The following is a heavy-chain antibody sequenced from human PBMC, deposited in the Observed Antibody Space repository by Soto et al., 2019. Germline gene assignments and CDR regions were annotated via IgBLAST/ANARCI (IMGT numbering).Heavy chain of an antibody. CDR3: AKDLQAYGDYNNHYYGMDV. CDR2: ISYAGHNK. J-gene: IGHJ6*02. CDR1: GFTFTTFG. V-gene: IGHV3-30*18. D-gene: IGHD4-17*01. Sequence: QVQLVESGGGVVQPGGSLRLSCTASGFTFTTFGIHWVRQAPGKGLEWVALISYAGHNKYYSDCVNGRFTISRDIYKNTLSLQMNSLRAEDTALYYCAKDLQAYGDYNNHYYGMDVWGEGTTVSVSS.